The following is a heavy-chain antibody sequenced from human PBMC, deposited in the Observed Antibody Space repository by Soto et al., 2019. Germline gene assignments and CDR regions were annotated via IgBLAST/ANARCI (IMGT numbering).Heavy chain of an antibody. D-gene: IGHD3-3*01. CDR2: ISYDAKHK. CDR3: AKGAVQDLWSGYYTLFDY. CDR1: GFTFSTYG. Sequence: QVQLVEPGGGVVQPGRSLRLSCAASGFTFSTYGMHWVRQAPGKGLEWVAVISYDAKHKYYADSLKGRFTISRDNSKNTLYLQMNSLRAENTAVYYCAKGAVQDLWSGYYTLFDYWGQGTLVTVSS. J-gene: IGHJ4*02. V-gene: IGHV3-30*18.